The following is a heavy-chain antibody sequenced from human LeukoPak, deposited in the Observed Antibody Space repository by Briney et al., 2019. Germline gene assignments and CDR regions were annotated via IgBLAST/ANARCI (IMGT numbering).Heavy chain of an antibody. J-gene: IGHJ4*02. CDR3: ARDARYSYGDDYFDY. CDR2: ISSSGSTI. V-gene: IGHV3-11*01. CDR1: GFTFSDYY. D-gene: IGHD5-18*01. Sequence: GGSLRLSSAASGFTFSDYYMSWIRQAPGKGLEWVSYISSSGSTIYYADSVKGRFTISRDNAKNSLYLQMNSLRAEDTAVYYCARDARYSYGDDYFDYWGQGTLVTVSS.